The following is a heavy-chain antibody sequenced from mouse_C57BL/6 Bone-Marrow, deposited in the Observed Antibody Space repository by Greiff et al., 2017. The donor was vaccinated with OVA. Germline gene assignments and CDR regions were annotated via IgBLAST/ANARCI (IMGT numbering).Heavy chain of an antibody. J-gene: IGHJ2*01. CDR2: IHPNSGST. Sequence: QVHVKQPGAELVKPGASVKLSCKASGYTFTSYWMHWVKQRPGQGLEWIGMIHPNSGSTNYNEKFKSKATLTVDKSSSTAYMQLSSLTSEDSAVYYCARLLPDDYWGQGTTLTVSS. CDR3: ARLLPDDY. V-gene: IGHV1-64*01. D-gene: IGHD1-1*01. CDR1: GYTFTSYW.